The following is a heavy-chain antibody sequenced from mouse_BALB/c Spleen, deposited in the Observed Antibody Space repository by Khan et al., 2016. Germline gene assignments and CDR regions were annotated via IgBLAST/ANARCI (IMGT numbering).Heavy chain of an antibody. V-gene: IGHV3-6*02. D-gene: IGHD2-12*01. CDR2: ISYDGSN. CDR1: GYSITSGYY. CDR3: ARLPRVYAMSY. J-gene: IGHJ4*01. Sequence: VQLQQSGPGLVKPSQSLSLTCSVTGYSITSGYYWNWIRQFPGNNLEWMGYISYDGSNNYNPSLKNRISIARDTSKNQFFLKLNSVKTKNTATYFYARLPRVYAMSYLGKGTSETVSS.